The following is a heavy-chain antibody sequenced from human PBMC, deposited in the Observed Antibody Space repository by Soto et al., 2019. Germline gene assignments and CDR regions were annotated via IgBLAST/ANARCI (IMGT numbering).Heavy chain of an antibody. CDR3: ASSYGSGYRAFDY. D-gene: IGHD3-10*01. CDR1: GDTFTFYS. J-gene: IGHJ4*02. V-gene: IGHV1-69*02. Sequence: QVQLVQSGAEVKKPGSSVRVSCKASGDTFTFYSINWVRQAPGLGLEWMGRINPILSMSNYAQRFQGRVTMAADQSTSTAYVERSSLRSEDTAMYYCASSYGSGYRAFDYWGQGALVTVSS. CDR2: INPILSMS.